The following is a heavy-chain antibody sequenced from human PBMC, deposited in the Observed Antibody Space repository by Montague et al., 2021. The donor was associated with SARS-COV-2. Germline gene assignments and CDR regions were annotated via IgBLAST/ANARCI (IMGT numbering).Heavy chain of an antibody. V-gene: IGHV4-39*01. J-gene: IGHJ3*02. CDR3: ARPLVRGVPKAFDI. CDR2: IYYSGTT. Sequence: SETLSLTCTVSGGSITRNYYRGRIRQPPGKGLEWVGNIYYSGTTXINPPLESRVTIPVDASKNQFSLHLTFVTAADTAVYYCARPLVRGVPKAFDIWGQGALVIVSS. CDR1: GGSITRNYY. D-gene: IGHD3-10*01.